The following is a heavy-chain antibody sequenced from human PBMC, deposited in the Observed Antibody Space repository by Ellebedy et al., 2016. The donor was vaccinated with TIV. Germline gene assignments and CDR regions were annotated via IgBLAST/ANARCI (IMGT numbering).Heavy chain of an antibody. CDR2: INPSGGST. J-gene: IGHJ6*03. CDR3: ARGIDYSNYGGMYYYYMDV. D-gene: IGHD4-11*01. CDR1: GYTFTSYY. Sequence: ASVKVSXXASGYTFTSYYMHWVRQAPGQGLEWMGIINPSGGSTSYAQKFQGRVTMTRDTSTSTVYMELSSLRSEDTAVYYCARGIDYSNYGGMYYYYMDVWGKGTTVTVSS. V-gene: IGHV1-46*01.